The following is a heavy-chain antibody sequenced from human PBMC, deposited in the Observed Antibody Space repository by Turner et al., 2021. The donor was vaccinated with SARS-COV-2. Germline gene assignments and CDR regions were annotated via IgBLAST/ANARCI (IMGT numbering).Heavy chain of an antibody. Sequence: VQLVESGGGLVKPGGSLRLSCAASGFTFSRAWMNWVRRAPGKGPEWVAVISYDGSNKYYAESVKGRFTISRDNSKNTLYLQMNSLRAEDTAVYYCARVYSGSYYGYFDYWGQGTLVTVSS. D-gene: IGHD1-26*01. J-gene: IGHJ4*02. V-gene: IGHV3-30-3*01. CDR1: GFTFSRAW. CDR2: ISYDGSNK. CDR3: ARVYSGSYYGYFDY.